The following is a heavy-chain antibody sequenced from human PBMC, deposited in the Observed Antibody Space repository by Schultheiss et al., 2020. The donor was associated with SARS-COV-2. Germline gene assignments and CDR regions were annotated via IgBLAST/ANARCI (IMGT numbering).Heavy chain of an antibody. CDR1: GFTFSGSA. CDR2: IRSKANSYAT. V-gene: IGHV3-73*01. Sequence: GESLKISCAASGFTFSGSAMHWVRQASGKGLEWVGRIRSKANSYATAYAASVKGRFTISRDDSKNTAYLQMNSLKTEDTAVYYCTRPNSSGYYYVWGQGTLVTVSS. D-gene: IGHD3-22*01. J-gene: IGHJ4*02. CDR3: TRPNSSGYYYV.